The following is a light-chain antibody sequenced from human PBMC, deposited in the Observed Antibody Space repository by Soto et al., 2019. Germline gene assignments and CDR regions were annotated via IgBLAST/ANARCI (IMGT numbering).Light chain of an antibody. Sequence: EIVLTQSPGTLSLSPGERATLSCRASQSVSSNYLAWYQQKPGQAPRLLIYGASSRATGIPDRFSGSGSGTDFTLTISRLEPEDFAVYYCQQYGNSSITFGQGTRLEIK. CDR1: QSVSSNY. J-gene: IGKJ5*01. CDR3: QQYGNSSIT. V-gene: IGKV3-20*01. CDR2: GAS.